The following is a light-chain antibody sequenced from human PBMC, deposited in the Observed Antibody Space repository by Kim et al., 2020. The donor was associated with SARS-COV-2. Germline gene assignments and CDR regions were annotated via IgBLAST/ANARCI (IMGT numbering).Light chain of an antibody. J-gene: IGLJ1*01. V-gene: IGLV1-44*01. CDR3: AAWEDSLNGPV. CDR1: SANHGRNN. CDR2: SNN. Sequence: GERVTIAWSGRSANHGRNNVNWYQQLPGTAPKLLIYSNNQRPSGVHDRFSASKSGTSASLAISGLQSEDEADYYCAAWEDSLNGPVFGAGTQVTVL.